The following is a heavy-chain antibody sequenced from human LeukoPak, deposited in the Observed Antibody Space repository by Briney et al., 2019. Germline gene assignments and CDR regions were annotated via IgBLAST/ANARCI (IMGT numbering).Heavy chain of an antibody. CDR1: GGSFSGYY. D-gene: IGHD2-15*01. CDR3: ARASGGSCYGY. Sequence: SETLSLTCAVYGGSFSGYYRSWIRQPPGKGLEWIGEINHRGSTNYNPSLKSRVTISVDTSKNQFSLKLSSVTAADTAVYYCARASGGSCYGYWGQGTLVTVSS. J-gene: IGHJ4*02. CDR2: INHRGST. V-gene: IGHV4-34*01.